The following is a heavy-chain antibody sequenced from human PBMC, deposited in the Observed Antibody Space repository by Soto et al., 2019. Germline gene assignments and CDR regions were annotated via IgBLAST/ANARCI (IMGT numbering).Heavy chain of an antibody. J-gene: IGHJ4*02. Sequence: EVLLLESGGGLRQPGGSLRLACAASGFSFSSYAMSWVRQAPPQGLEWVSSISTRGGRTYYADSVKGRFSISRDNSANAVYLDMDNLRAEDTGIYYCAKEFYYDASGQYSDLYFHSWGQGALVTVSS. CDR1: GFSFSSYA. CDR3: AKEFYYDASGQYSDLYFHS. D-gene: IGHD3-22*01. V-gene: IGHV3-23*01. CDR2: ISTRGGRT.